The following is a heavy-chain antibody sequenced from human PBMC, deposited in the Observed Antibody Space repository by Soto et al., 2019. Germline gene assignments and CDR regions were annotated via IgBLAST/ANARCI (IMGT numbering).Heavy chain of an antibody. CDR1: GFTFSSYA. CDR2: ISSNGGST. V-gene: IGHV3-64D*08. Sequence: GGSLRLSCSASGFTFSSYAMHWVRQAPGKGLEYVSAISSNGGSTYYADTVKGRFTISRDNSKNSLYLQMSSLRPEDMAVYYCVKAFSGPWLDKRGFDYWGQGSLVTVSS. CDR3: VKAFSGPWLDKRGFDY. D-gene: IGHD6-19*01. J-gene: IGHJ4*02.